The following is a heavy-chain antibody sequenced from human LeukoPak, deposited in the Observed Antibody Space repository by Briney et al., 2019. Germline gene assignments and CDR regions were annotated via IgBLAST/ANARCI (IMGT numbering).Heavy chain of an antibody. CDR1: EFSVGSNY. V-gene: IGHV3-66*01. CDR3: AKRSYYGSGSYYKTQPNDAFDI. D-gene: IGHD3-10*01. J-gene: IGHJ3*02. Sequence: GGSLRLSCAASEFSVGSNYMTWVRQAPGKGLEWVSLLYSGGSTYYADSVKGRFTISKDNSKNTLYLQMNSLRAEDTAVYYCAKRSYYGSGSYYKTQPNDAFDIWGQGTMVTVSS. CDR2: LYSGGST.